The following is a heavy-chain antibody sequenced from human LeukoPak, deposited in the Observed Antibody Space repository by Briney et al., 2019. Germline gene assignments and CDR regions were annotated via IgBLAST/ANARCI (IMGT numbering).Heavy chain of an antibody. Sequence: GGSLRLSCAASGFTFTSYAMGWVRQAPGKGLEWVSGISGSGAVTYYADSVKGRFTISRDTSKNTLYLQMSSLRAEDTALYYCARDRYGDYSADSWGQGTLVTVSS. D-gene: IGHD4-17*01. V-gene: IGHV3-23*01. CDR3: ARDRYGDYSADS. CDR1: GFTFTSYA. J-gene: IGHJ4*02. CDR2: ISGSGAVT.